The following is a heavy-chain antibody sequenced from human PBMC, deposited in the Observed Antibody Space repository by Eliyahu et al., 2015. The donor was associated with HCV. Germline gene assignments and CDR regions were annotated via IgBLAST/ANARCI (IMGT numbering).Heavy chain of an antibody. V-gene: IGHV1-8*01. CDR3: ARGGEIAGAGTNNWFDP. CDR1: GYTXTSSD. J-gene: IGHJ5*02. Sequence: QVQLVQSGAEVKKPGASVKVSXKASGYTXTSSDINWVRQAPGQGLEWMGWTNPNSGNAGYAQKFQGRVTMTSNTSISTTYMELSSLRSEDTAVYYCARGGEIAGAGTNNWFDPWGQGTLVTVSS. D-gene: IGHD6-13*01. CDR2: TNPNSGNA.